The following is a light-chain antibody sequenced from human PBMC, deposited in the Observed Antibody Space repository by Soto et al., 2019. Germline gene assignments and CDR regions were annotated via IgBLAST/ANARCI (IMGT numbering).Light chain of an antibody. Sequence: EIVLTQPPGTLSLSPGERATLSCMASQSVSSYLAWYQQKPGQAPRLLIYDASNRATGIPARFSGSGSGTDFTLTISSLEPEDFAVYYCQQRSNWPVTFGQGTRLEIK. CDR1: QSVSSY. J-gene: IGKJ5*01. CDR2: DAS. CDR3: QQRSNWPVT. V-gene: IGKV3-11*01.